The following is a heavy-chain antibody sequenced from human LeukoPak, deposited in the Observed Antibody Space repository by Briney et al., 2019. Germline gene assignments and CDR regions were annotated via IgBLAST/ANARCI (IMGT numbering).Heavy chain of an antibody. J-gene: IGHJ4*02. V-gene: IGHV3-7*04. Sequence: GGSLRLSCAASGFTFSNYWMSWVRQAPGKGLEWVANIKKDGSEKYYVDSVKGRFTISRDNAKTSLYLQMNSLRAEDTAVYYCARHYYYDFDYWGQGTLVTVSS. CDR3: ARHYYYDFDY. CDR1: GFTFSNYW. D-gene: IGHD3-16*01. CDR2: IKKDGSEK.